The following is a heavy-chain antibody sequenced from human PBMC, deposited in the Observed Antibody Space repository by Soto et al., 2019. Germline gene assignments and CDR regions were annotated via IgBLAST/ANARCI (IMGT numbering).Heavy chain of an antibody. CDR2: MNPNTGNT. CDR3: ARGLSSYSEY. J-gene: IGHJ4*02. Sequence: QVQVVQSGAVVKKPGASVKVSCKASGYSFTDYDINWVRQAAGQGLEWMGWMNPNTGNTAYAQKFEGRLTLNRDTSISAAYMDLRSLTSEDTAVYYCARGLSSYSEYWDQGTLV. V-gene: IGHV1-8*02. CDR1: GYSFTDYD. D-gene: IGHD6-13*01.